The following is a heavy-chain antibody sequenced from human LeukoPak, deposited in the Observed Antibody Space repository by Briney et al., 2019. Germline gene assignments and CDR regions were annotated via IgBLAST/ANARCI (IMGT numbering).Heavy chain of an antibody. J-gene: IGHJ4*02. CDR1: GFTFSDYY. Sequence: GGSLRLSCAASGFTFSDYYMSWIRQAPGKGLEWVSAISGSGGSTYYADSVKGRFTISRDNSKNTLYLQMNSLRAEDTAVYYCAKVFRIAVAGTGYFDYWGQGTLVTVSS. CDR2: ISGSGGST. V-gene: IGHV3-23*01. CDR3: AKVFRIAVAGTGYFDY. D-gene: IGHD6-19*01.